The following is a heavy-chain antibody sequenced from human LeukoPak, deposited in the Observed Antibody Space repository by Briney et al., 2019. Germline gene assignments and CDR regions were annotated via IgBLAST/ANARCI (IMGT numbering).Heavy chain of an antibody. CDR1: GDSISTTSYH. V-gene: IGHV4-39*01. Sequence: SETLSLTCSVSGDSISTTSYHWGWIRQPPGKGLEWIGNIFYGGTTYYNPSLKSRVTISVDTSKNQFSLKLNNLTAADTAVYYCTRREVVGKNWFDPWGQGTLVTVSS. CDR2: IFYGGTT. CDR3: TRREVVGKNWFDP. J-gene: IGHJ5*02. D-gene: IGHD4-23*01.